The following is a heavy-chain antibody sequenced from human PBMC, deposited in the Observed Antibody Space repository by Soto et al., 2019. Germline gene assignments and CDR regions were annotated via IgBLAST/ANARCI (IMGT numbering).Heavy chain of an antibody. CDR2: IWFDGSNK. CDR3: ARDRGAGYFDY. V-gene: IGHV3-33*01. Sequence: GGSLRLSCAASGFTFSTSGMHWVRQAPGKGLEWVALIWFDGSNKNYAESVKGRFTISRDNSKNTLYLQMDSLRAEDTAVYYCARDRGAGYFDYWGQGTLVTVSS. J-gene: IGHJ4*02. CDR1: GFTFSTSG.